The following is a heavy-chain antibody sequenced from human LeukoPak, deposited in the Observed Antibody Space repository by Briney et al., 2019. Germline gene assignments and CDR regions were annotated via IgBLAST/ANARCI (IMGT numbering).Heavy chain of an antibody. Sequence: GGSLRLSCTASGFTFDDYGMHWVRQIPGKGLEWVSGLSWNSGTIRYADSVKGRFTISRDNAKNSLYLQMNSLTADDTAFYYCVKDKFPYSSSLDYWGKGTLVTVSS. J-gene: IGHJ4*02. D-gene: IGHD6-13*01. CDR2: LSWNSGTI. V-gene: IGHV3-9*01. CDR1: GFTFDDYG. CDR3: VKDKFPYSSSLDY.